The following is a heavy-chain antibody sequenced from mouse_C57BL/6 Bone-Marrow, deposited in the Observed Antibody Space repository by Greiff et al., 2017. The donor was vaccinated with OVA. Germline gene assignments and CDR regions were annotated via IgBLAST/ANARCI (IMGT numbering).Heavy chain of an antibody. V-gene: IGHV1-72*01. D-gene: IGHD2-4*01. Sequence: QVQLQQPGAELVKPGASVKLSCKASGYTFTSYWMHWVKQRPGRGLEWIGRIDPNSGGTKYNEKFKSKATLTVDKPSSTAYMQLSSLTSEDSAVYYCARLGGPFYYDYGHWYFDVWGTGTTVTVSS. CDR3: ARLGGPFYYDYGHWYFDV. CDR1: GYTFTSYW. CDR2: IDPNSGGT. J-gene: IGHJ1*03.